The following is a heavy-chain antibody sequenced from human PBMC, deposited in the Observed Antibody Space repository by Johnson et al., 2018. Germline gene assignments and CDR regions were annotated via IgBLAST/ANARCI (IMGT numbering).Heavy chain of an antibody. Sequence: QVQLVESGGGVVQPGRSLRLSCAASGFAFNTYGIHWVRQAPGKGLEWVAVISYDGSNTYYADSVKGRFTISSDNSKNMLYLEMNSLRADDTAVYYLAKEMGWYLGYFYYYMDVWGKGTTVTVSS. J-gene: IGHJ6*03. D-gene: IGHD6-19*01. CDR1: GFAFNTYG. V-gene: IGHV3-30*18. CDR3: AKEMGWYLGYFYYYMDV. CDR2: ISYDGSNT.